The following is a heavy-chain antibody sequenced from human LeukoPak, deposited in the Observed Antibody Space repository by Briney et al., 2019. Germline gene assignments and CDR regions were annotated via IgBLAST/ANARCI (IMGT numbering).Heavy chain of an antibody. CDR3: AKQYSSSWYYFDY. V-gene: IGHV3-23*01. Sequence: PGGSLRLSCAASGFTFSSYAMSWVRQAPGKGLEWVSAISGSGSSAYYADSVKGRFIISRDDSKNTLYLQMYSLRAEDTAVYYCAKQYSSSWYYFDYWGQGTLVTVSS. CDR2: ISGSGSSA. D-gene: IGHD6-13*01. J-gene: IGHJ4*02. CDR1: GFTFSSYA.